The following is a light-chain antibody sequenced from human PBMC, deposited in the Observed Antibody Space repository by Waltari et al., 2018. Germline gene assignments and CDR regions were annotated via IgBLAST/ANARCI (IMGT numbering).Light chain of an antibody. V-gene: IGLV1-44*01. CDR3: TTWDDSLNAWV. CDR2: IAN. CDR1: SSNIGRNT. J-gene: IGLJ3*02. Sequence: QSVLTQPPSASGTPGQRVTMSCSGSSSNIGRNTVTWYQQLPGTAPKLLIYIANKRPSGGPERCSGSRSGTSASLAISGLQSEDEADYHCTTWDDSLNAWVFGGGTKLTGL.